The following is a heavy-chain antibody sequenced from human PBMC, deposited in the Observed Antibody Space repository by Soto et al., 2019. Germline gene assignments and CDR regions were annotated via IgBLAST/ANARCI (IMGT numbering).Heavy chain of an antibody. V-gene: IGHV4-59*01. D-gene: IGHD3-9*01. CDR3: ARVSRYFDWFKAYYSVTAV. J-gene: IGHJ6*02. Sequence: SETLSLSCTVAGGSISSYYWSWIRKPPGKGLEWIGYIYYSGSTNYNPSLKSRVTISVDTTKNQFTLKLSSVTAADPAVYYCARVSRYFDWFKAYYSVTAVRGHGTTVTVTS. CDR2: IYYSGST. CDR1: GGSISSYY.